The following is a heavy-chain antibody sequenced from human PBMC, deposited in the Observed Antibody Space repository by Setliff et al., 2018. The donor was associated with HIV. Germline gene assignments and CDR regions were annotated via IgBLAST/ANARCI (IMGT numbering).Heavy chain of an antibody. J-gene: IGHJ5*02. CDR2: IYYSGNT. CDR3: ARGTRSSLNWFDP. Sequence: SETLSLTCTVSGGSISSGGYYWSWIRQHPGRGLECIGYIYYSGNTYYNPSLKSRFTISVDTSKNQFSLKLGSVTAADTAVYYCARGTRSSLNWFDPWGPGTLVTVSS. V-gene: IGHV4-31*03. CDR1: GGSISSGGYY. D-gene: IGHD2-2*01.